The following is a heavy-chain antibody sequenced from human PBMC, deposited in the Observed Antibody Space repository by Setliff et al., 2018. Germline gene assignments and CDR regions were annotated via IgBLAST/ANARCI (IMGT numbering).Heavy chain of an antibody. J-gene: IGHJ4*02. D-gene: IGHD6-13*01. CDR3: ARVSEAAAAGFDY. Sequence: ASVKVSCKASGYTFTSYGISWVRQAPGQGLEWTGWISGYNGNTNYAQNLQGRVTMTTDTSTSTAYMELRSLTSDDMAVYYCARVSEAAAAGFDYWGQGTLVTSPQ. CDR1: GYTFTSYG. V-gene: IGHV1-18*03. CDR2: ISGYNGNT.